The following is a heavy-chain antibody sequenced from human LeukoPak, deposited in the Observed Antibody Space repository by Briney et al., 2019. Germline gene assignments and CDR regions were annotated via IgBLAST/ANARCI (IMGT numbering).Heavy chain of an antibody. CDR1: GGSFSGYY. CDR2: INHSGST. Sequence: SETLSLTCAVYGGSFSGYYWSWIRQPPGKGLEWIGEINHSGSTNYNPSLKRRVTISVDTSKKQFSLKLSSVTAADTAVYYCAREEDSYGSYGDYWGQGTLVTVSS. J-gene: IGHJ4*02. V-gene: IGHV4-34*01. CDR3: AREEDSYGSYGDY. D-gene: IGHD5-18*01.